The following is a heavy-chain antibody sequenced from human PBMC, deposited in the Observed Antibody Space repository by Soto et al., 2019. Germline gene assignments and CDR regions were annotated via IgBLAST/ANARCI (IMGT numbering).Heavy chain of an antibody. V-gene: IGHV3-23*01. CDR2: ISGSGGST. CDR3: AKTMRGYYYSSGWNNWFDP. D-gene: IGHD3-22*01. Sequence: PGWSLRLSCAASGFTFSSYAMSWVRQAPGKGLEWVSAISGSGGSTYYADSVKGRFTISRDNSKNPLYLQMNSLRAEVTAVYYCAKTMRGYYYSSGWNNWFDPWGQGTLVTVSS. CDR1: GFTFSSYA. J-gene: IGHJ5*02.